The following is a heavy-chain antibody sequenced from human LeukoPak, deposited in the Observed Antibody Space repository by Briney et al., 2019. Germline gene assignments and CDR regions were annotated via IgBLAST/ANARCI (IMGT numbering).Heavy chain of an antibody. CDR2: FSGSGSHT. V-gene: IGHV3-23*01. J-gene: IGHJ4*02. CDR3: AKRVQSSSWYAAFDY. CDR1: GFIFSTYA. D-gene: IGHD6-13*01. Sequence: PGGSLRLSCAASGFIFSTYAMSWVRQAPGKGLEWVSGFSGSGSHTNYADSVKGRFTISRDHSKNTLNLQMNSLRAEDTAVYYCAKRVQSSSWYAAFDYWGQGTLVTVSS.